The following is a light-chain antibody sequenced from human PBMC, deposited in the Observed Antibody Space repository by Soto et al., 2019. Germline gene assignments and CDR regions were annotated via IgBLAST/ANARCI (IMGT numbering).Light chain of an antibody. CDR3: QVWDSSSGRDVV. CDR1: NIGSKS. V-gene: IGLV3-21*04. CDR2: YDS. J-gene: IGLJ2*01. Sequence: SYELTQPPSVSVAPGKTARITCGGTNIGSKSVHWYQQKPGQAPVLVIYYDSDRPSGIPERLSGSNSGNTATLTISRVEAGDEADYYCQVWDSSSGRDVVFGGGTKLTVL.